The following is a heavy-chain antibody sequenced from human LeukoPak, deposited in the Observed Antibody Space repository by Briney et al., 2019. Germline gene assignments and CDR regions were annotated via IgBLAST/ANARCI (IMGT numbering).Heavy chain of an antibody. D-gene: IGHD1-26*01. V-gene: IGHV3-48*03. Sequence: GGSLRLSCAASGFTFSSYEMNWVRQAPGKGLEWVSYISTSGSTISYADSVKGRFTISRDNAMNTLYLQMNSLRAEDSALYYCTRDMQGSRLYLVGSQNDWGQGTLVTVSS. J-gene: IGHJ4*02. CDR3: TRDMQGSRLYLVGSQND. CDR2: ISTSGSTI. CDR1: GFTFSSYE.